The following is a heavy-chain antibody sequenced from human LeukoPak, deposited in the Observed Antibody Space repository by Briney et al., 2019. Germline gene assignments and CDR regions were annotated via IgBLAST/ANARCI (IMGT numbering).Heavy chain of an antibody. CDR3: ARSYDYDSSGYVYY. CDR1: GFSLTASGRR. D-gene: IGHD3-22*01. J-gene: IGHJ4*01. V-gene: IGHV2-70*04. Sequence: SGPTLVKSTQTLTLTCTFSGFSLTASGRRVSWIRQPPGKALEWLARIDWDDDKFYSTSLKTRLTISKDTSKNQVVLTMTNMDPVDTATYYCARSYDYDSSGYVYYWGQGTLVTVSS. CDR2: IDWDDDK.